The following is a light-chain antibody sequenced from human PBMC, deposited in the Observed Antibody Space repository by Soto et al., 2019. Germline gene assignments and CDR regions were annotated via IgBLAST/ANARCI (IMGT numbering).Light chain of an antibody. CDR3: QQKET. J-gene: IGKJ1*01. Sequence: DIPMTQSPSTLYASVGDRVTITGRASQSISSWLAWYQQKPGKAPKLLIYDASSLESGVPSRFSGSGSGTEFTLAISSPQTDDFATYYSQQKETCGQGTKVEIK. V-gene: IGKV1-5*01. CDR1: QSISSW. CDR2: DAS.